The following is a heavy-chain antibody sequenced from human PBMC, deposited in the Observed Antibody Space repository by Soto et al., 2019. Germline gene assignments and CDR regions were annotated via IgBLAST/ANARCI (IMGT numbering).Heavy chain of an antibody. CDR3: ARAGDYGDYLYFDY. J-gene: IGHJ4*02. Sequence: AGGSLRLSCAASGFTFSSYAMSWVRQAPGKGLEWVSAISGSGGSTYYADSVKGRFTISRDNSKNTLYLQMNSLRAEDTAVYYCARAGDYGDYLYFDYWGQGTLVTVSS. D-gene: IGHD4-17*01. CDR2: ISGSGGST. CDR1: GFTFSSYA. V-gene: IGHV3-23*01.